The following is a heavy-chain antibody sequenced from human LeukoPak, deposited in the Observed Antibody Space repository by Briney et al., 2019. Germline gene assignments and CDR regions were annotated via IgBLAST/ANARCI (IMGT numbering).Heavy chain of an antibody. V-gene: IGHV1-2*02. J-gene: IGHJ4*02. CDR1: GYTFTAYY. CDR2: IHPNTGGT. Sequence: GASVKVSCKTSGYTFTAYYVHWVRQAPGQGLEWMGWIHPNTGGTNTAQKFQGRVTMTRDTSISTANMELSRLTSDDTALYYCARGTAAATAISHYWGQGTLVTVSS. CDR3: ARGTAAATAISHY. D-gene: IGHD1-26*01.